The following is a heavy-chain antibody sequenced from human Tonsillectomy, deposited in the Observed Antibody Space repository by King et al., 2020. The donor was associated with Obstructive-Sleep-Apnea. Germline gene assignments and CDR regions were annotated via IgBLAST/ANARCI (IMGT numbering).Heavy chain of an antibody. D-gene: IGHD3-3*01. CDR2: IYWDDDK. Sequence: TLKESGPTLVKPTQTLTLTCTFSGFSLTTSGVGVGWIRQPPGKALEWLALIYWDDDKRYSPSLKSRLTITKDTSKNQVVLTMTNMDPVDTATYYCAHYYDFWSGYYSGPFDYWGQGTLVTVSS. CDR1: GFSLTTSGVG. CDR3: AHYYDFWSGYYSGPFDY. V-gene: IGHV2-5*02. J-gene: IGHJ4*02.